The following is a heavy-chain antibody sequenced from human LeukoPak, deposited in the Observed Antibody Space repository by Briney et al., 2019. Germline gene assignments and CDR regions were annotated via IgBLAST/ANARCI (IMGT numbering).Heavy chain of an antibody. CDR1: GGSISSYY. CDR3: ASTTMVRGVLFDY. V-gene: IGHV4-59*01. J-gene: IGHJ4*02. CDR2: IYYSGST. D-gene: IGHD3-10*01. Sequence: SETLSLTCTVSGGSISSYYWSWIRQPPGKGLEWIGYIYYSGSTNYNPSLKSRVTISVDTSKNQFSLKLSSVTAADTAVYYCASTTMVRGVLFDYWGQGTLVTVSS.